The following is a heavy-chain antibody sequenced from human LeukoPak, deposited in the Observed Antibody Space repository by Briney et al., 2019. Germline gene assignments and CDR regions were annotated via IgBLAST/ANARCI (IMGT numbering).Heavy chain of an antibody. CDR3: ARCYYGSGSCAFDI. CDR2: INYGGNT. V-gene: IGHV4-39*02. J-gene: IGHJ3*02. CDR1: SGSIRGSDYY. D-gene: IGHD3-10*01. Sequence: SETLSLTCTVSSGSIRGSDYYWCWIRQPPGKGLECIGSINYGGNTYYDSSLESRVTISVDTSKNHFSLRLSSVTAADTAVYYCARCYYGSGSCAFDIWGQGTMVTVSS.